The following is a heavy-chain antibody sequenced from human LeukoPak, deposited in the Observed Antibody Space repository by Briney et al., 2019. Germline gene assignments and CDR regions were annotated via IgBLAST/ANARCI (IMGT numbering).Heavy chain of an antibody. Sequence: GRSLRLSCAASGFTFDDYAMHWVRQAPGKGLEWVSGISWNSGSIGYADSVKGRFTISRDNAKNSLYLQMNSLRAEDTALYYCAKDMMPHYYDSSGYSYWGRGTLVTVSS. CDR1: GFTFDDYA. CDR3: AKDMMPHYYDSSGYSY. J-gene: IGHJ4*02. V-gene: IGHV3-9*01. CDR2: ISWNSGSI. D-gene: IGHD3-22*01.